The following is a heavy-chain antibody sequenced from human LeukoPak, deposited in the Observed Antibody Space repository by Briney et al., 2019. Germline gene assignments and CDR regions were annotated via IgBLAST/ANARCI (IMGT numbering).Heavy chain of an antibody. CDR2: IYYSGST. CDR1: GVSISSYY. CDR3: ARRGDCSGGSCHYYFDY. J-gene: IGHJ4*02. V-gene: IGHV4-59*08. D-gene: IGHD2-15*01. Sequence: SETLSLTCTVSGVSISSYYWSWIRQPPGKGLEWIGYIYYSGSTNYNPSLKSRVTISVDMSKNQCSLKLSSVTAADTAVYYCARRGDCSGGSCHYYFDYWGQGTLVTVSS.